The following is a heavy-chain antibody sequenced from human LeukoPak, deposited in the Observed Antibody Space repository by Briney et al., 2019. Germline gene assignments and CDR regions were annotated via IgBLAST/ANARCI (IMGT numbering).Heavy chain of an antibody. CDR3: ARGGQWLVLRAFDI. D-gene: IGHD6-19*01. V-gene: IGHV6-1*01. J-gene: IGHJ3*02. Sequence: SQSLSLTCAISGDSVSSNSAAWNWIRQSPSRGLEWLGRTYYRSKWYNDYAVSVKSGITINPDTSKNQFSLQLNSVTPEATAVYYCARGGQWLVLRAFDIWGQGTMVTVSS. CDR2: TYYRSKWYN. CDR1: GDSVSSNSAA.